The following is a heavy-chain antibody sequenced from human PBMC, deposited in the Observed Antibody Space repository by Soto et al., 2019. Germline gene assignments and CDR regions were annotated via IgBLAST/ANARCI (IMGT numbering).Heavy chain of an antibody. V-gene: IGHV3-73*02. J-gene: IGHJ4*02. D-gene: IGHD3-10*01. CDR1: GFTFSGSA. Sequence: EVQLVESGGGLVQPGGSLKLSCAASGFTFSGSAMHWVRQASGKGLEWVGRIRSKANSYATAYAASVKGRFTISRDDSKNTAYLQMNSLKTEDTAVYYCTRRGYYGSGSYYLIFDYWGQGTLVTVSS. CDR2: IRSKANSYAT. CDR3: TRRGYYGSGSYYLIFDY.